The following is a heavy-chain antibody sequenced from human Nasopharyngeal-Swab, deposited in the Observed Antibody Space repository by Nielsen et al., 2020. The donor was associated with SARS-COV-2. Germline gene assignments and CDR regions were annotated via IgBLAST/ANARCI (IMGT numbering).Heavy chain of an antibody. CDR3: AKDRGIVVVIGFDY. CDR1: GFTFSSYA. Sequence: GESLKISCAASGFTFSSYAMSWVRQAPGKGLEWVSAISGRGGSTYYADSVKGRFTISRDNSKNTLYLQMNSLRAEDTAVYYCAKDRGIVVVIGFDYWGQGTLVTVSS. J-gene: IGHJ4*02. CDR2: ISGRGGST. V-gene: IGHV3-23*01. D-gene: IGHD3-22*01.